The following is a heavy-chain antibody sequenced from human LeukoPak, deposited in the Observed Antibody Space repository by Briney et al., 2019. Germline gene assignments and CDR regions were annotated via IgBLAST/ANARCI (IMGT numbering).Heavy chain of an antibody. J-gene: IGHJ4*02. CDR3: ARGAGHYGSRRVDY. CDR2: INHSGST. CDR1: GGSFSGYY. Sequence: PSETLSLTCAVYGGSFSGYYWSWIRQPPGKGLEWIGEINHSGSTNYNPSLKSRVTISVDTSKNQFSLKLSSVTAADTAVYYCARGAGHYGSRRVDYWGQGTLVTVSS. V-gene: IGHV4-34*01. D-gene: IGHD3-10*01.